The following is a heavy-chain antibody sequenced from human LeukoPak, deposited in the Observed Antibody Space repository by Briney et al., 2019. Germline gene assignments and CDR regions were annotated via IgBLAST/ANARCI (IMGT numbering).Heavy chain of an antibody. V-gene: IGHV1-18*01. CDR3: ARATPYDSSGYYYLYYYGMDV. CDR2: ISAYNGNT. J-gene: IGHJ6*02. CDR1: GYTFTSYG. D-gene: IGHD3-22*01. Sequence: ASVKVSCKASGYTFTSYGISWVRQAPGQGLEWMGWISAYNGNTNYAQKLQGRVTMTTDTSTSTAYMELRSLRSDDTAVYYCARATPYDSSGYYYLYYYGMDVWGQGTTVTVSS.